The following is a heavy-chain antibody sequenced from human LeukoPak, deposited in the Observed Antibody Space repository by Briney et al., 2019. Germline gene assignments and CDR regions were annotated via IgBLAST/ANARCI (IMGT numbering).Heavy chain of an antibody. Sequence: GRSLRLSCAASGFTFDDYAMHWVRQAPGKGLEWVSGISWNSGSIGYADSVKGRFTISRDNAKSSLSLQMNSLRAEEMALYYCAKGASYGTYDAFDFWGQGTMVTVSS. CDR2: ISWNSGSI. J-gene: IGHJ3*01. CDR1: GFTFDDYA. D-gene: IGHD3-16*01. V-gene: IGHV3-9*03. CDR3: AKGASYGTYDAFDF.